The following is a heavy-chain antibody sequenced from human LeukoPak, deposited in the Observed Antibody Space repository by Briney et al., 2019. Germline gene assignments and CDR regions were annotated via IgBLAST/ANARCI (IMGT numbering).Heavy chain of an antibody. CDR3: ASAYMVRGVGSGYFDL. CDR1: GFTFSSYA. J-gene: IGHJ2*01. CDR2: ISSNGGST. Sequence: SGGSLRLSCAASGFTFSSYAMHWVRQAPGKGLEYVSAISSNGGSTYYANSVNGRFTISRDNSKNTLYLQMGSLRAEDMAVYYCASAYMVRGVGSGYFDLWGRGTLVTVSS. V-gene: IGHV3-64*01. D-gene: IGHD3-10*01.